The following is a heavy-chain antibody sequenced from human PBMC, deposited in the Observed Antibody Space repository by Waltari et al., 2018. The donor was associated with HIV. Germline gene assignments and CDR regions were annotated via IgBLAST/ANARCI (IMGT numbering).Heavy chain of an antibody. CDR2: ISGSGDNT. CDR3: AKTRGYCSGGSCYGDY. Sequence: EVQLLKSGGGLVQPGGSLSLSCAASGFTFTNYAMTWVRQAPGKGLEWVSSISGSGDNTYYADYVKGRFTISRDNSKNTLSLQMNSLRAEDTAFYYCAKTRGYCSGGSCYGDYWGQGALVTVSS. J-gene: IGHJ4*02. D-gene: IGHD2-15*01. CDR1: GFTFTNYA. V-gene: IGHV3-23*01.